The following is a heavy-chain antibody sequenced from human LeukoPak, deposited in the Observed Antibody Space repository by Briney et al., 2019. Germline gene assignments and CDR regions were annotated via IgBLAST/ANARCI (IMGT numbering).Heavy chain of an antibody. D-gene: IGHD3-22*01. J-gene: IGHJ4*02. Sequence: GGPLRLSCQASGLTFSSYSMNWVRQAPGKGLEWGSYISGSSSTIYYADSVKGRFTISRDNGKNTLYLQMNSLRAEDTAVYYCARGSTYYDSSGQVPFDYWGQGTLVTVSS. CDR3: ARGSTYYDSSGQVPFDY. CDR1: GLTFSSYS. CDR2: ISGSSSTI. V-gene: IGHV3-48*01.